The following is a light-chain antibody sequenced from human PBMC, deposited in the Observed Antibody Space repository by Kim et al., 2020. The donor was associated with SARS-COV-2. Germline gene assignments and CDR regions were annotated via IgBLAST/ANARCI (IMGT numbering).Light chain of an antibody. CDR2: DAS. CDR3: QKSSNWPLT. V-gene: IGKV3-11*01. Sequence: EIVLTQSPATLSLSPGERATLSCRASQSVSSSLAWYQQKPGQAPRLLIYDASNRATGVPVRFSGGGSGTDFTLTISSLEPEDFAVYYCQKSSNWPLTFGGGTKVDIK. CDR1: QSVSSS. J-gene: IGKJ4*01.